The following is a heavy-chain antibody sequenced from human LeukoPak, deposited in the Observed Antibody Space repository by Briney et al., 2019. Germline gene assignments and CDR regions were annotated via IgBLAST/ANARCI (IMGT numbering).Heavy chain of an antibody. CDR3: ARLGTVTDWYFDL. CDR2: INHSGST. J-gene: IGHJ2*01. Sequence: SETLSLTCAVYGGSFSGYYWSWVRQPPGKGLEWIGEINHSGSTNYNPSLTSRVTISVDTSKNQFSLKLSSVTAADTAVYYCARLGTVTDWYFDLWGRGTLVTVSS. CDR1: GGSFSGYY. V-gene: IGHV4-34*01. D-gene: IGHD4-17*01.